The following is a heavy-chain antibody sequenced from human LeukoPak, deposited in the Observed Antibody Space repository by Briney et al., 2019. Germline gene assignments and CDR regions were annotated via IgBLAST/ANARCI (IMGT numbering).Heavy chain of an antibody. Sequence: ASVKVSCKASGYTFTSYGISWVRQAPGQGLEWMGWISAYNGNTNYAQKLQGRVTMTTDTSTSTAYMELRSLRSDDTAVYYCARVGVVVPAAEWTYYYYYMDVWGKGTTVTVSS. CDR1: GYTFTSYG. J-gene: IGHJ6*03. V-gene: IGHV1-18*01. CDR3: ARVGVVVPAAEWTYYYYYMDV. CDR2: ISAYNGNT. D-gene: IGHD2-2*01.